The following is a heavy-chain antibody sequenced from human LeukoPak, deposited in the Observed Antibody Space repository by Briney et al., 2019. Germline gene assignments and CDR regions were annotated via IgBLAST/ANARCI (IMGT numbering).Heavy chain of an antibody. V-gene: IGHV3-11*01. CDR2: ISSSGSTI. J-gene: IGHJ4*02. Sequence: GRSLRPSCAASGFTFSDYYVSWHRPAPGKGLEWASYISSSGSTIYYTDSVKGRFTITRDNAKTSLYLQMNSLRVEDTAAYYCARGGDFWSGYSFAPTSDWGQGALVSVS. CDR3: ARGGDFWSGYSFAPTSD. D-gene: IGHD3-3*01. CDR1: GFTFSDYY.